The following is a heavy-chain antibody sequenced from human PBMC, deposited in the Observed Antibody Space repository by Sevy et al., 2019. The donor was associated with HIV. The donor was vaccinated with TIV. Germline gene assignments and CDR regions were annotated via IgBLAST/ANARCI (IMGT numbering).Heavy chain of an antibody. Sequence: GGSLRLSCAASGFPFTSYGMHWVRQAPGKGLEWVALIWYDGSNKYYGDSVKGRFTISRDKSKNTLYLQMNSLRAEDTAVYYCARDLWGGVSGDETRYYFDYWGQRTLVTVSS. CDR2: IWYDGSNK. CDR3: ARDLWGGVSGDETRYYFDY. D-gene: IGHD7-27*01. V-gene: IGHV3-33*01. J-gene: IGHJ4*02. CDR1: GFPFTSYG.